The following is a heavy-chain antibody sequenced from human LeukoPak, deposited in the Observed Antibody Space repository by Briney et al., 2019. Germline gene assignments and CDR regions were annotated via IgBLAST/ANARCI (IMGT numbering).Heavy chain of an antibody. Sequence: GGSLRLSCAASGFTFSDYYMSWIRQAPGKGLEWVSYISSSGSTIYYADSVKGRFTISRDNAKNSLYLQMNSLRAEDTAVYYCARRTYYYDSSGYYFDYWGQGTLVTVSS. CDR1: GFTFSDYY. D-gene: IGHD3-22*01. J-gene: IGHJ4*02. CDR3: ARRTYYYDSSGYYFDY. CDR2: ISSSGSTI. V-gene: IGHV3-11*01.